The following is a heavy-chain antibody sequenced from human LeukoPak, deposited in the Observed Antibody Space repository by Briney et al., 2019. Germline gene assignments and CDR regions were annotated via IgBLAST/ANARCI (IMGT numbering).Heavy chain of an antibody. Sequence: ATVRVSCKASGYTFTGYYIHWVRQAPGQGLEWMGWINPNNGGTKYAQKYQGRVTMTRDTSISTAYMELSRLRSDDTAVYYCASTTETIDYYYHMDVWGKGSTVTISS. J-gene: IGHJ6*03. V-gene: IGHV1-2*02. CDR1: GYTFTGYY. D-gene: IGHD1-1*01. CDR2: INPNNGGT. CDR3: ASTTETIDYYYHMDV.